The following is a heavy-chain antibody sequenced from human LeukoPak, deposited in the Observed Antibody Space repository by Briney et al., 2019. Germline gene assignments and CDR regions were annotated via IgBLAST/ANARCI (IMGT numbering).Heavy chain of an antibody. D-gene: IGHD3-9*01. CDR3: ARDQSLRYFDWVFDL. CDR1: GFTFSTYG. V-gene: IGHV3-30*03. CDR2: ISNDGDTK. Sequence: GGSLRLSCAASGFTFSTYGMHWVRQAPGKGLEWVAVISNDGDTKYYADSVKGRFTISRDNSKKSLYLQMNSLRAEDTAFYHCARDQSLRYFDWVFDLWGQGTMVTVSS. J-gene: IGHJ3*01.